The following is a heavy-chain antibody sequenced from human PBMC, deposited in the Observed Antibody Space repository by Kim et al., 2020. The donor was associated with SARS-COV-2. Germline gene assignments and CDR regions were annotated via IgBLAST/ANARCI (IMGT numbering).Heavy chain of an antibody. D-gene: IGHD2-21*01. Sequence: YYGEPVKGPFTISRDNSKNTVSLQMNSLRAEDTAVYYCARDPRVIEGYFDFWGQGALVTVSS. V-gene: IGHV3-33*01. J-gene: IGHJ4*02. CDR3: ARDPRVIEGYFDF.